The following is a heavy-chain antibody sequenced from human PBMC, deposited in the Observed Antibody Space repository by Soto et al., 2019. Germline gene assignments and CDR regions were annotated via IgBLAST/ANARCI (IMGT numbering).Heavy chain of an antibody. J-gene: IGHJ4*02. CDR3: ARVRWELPAQGTDY. CDR1: GYTFTSYG. V-gene: IGHV1-18*01. CDR2: ISAYNGNT. D-gene: IGHD1-26*01. Sequence: GASVKVSCKASGYTFTSYGISWVRQAPGQWLEWMGWISAYNGNTNYAQKLQGRVTMTTDTSTSTAYMELRSLRSDDTAVYYCARVRWELPAQGTDYWGQGTLVTVSS.